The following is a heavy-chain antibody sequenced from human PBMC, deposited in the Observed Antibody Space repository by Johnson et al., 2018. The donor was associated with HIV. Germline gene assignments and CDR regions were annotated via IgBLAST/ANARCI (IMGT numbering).Heavy chain of an antibody. D-gene: IGHD2-21*01. J-gene: IGHJ3*01. CDR1: GFTFSSYA. Sequence: VQLVESGGGVVQPERSLRLSCAASGFTFSSYAMHWVRQAPGKGLELLSYISTSGGTLYYADSVKDRFTIFRDNAKSSLYLQMNSLRVEDTAIYYCARRMVVGYHALDFWGQGTVVSVPS. CDR3: ARRMVVGYHALDF. CDR2: ISTSGGTL. V-gene: IGHV3-48*03.